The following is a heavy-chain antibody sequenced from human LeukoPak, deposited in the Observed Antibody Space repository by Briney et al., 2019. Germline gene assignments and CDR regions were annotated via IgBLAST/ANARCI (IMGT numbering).Heavy chain of an antibody. J-gene: IGHJ6*03. Sequence: GGSLRLSCAASGFTFNSYSMNWVRQAPGKGLEWVSSISTSSSYIYYADSVKGRFTISRDNAKNALYLQMNSLRAEDTAVYYCARLDRADYSTSPVPYYNYYMNAWDKGTTVIVSS. CDR3: ARLDRADYSTSPVPYYNYYMNA. V-gene: IGHV3-21*01. CDR1: GFTFNSYS. CDR2: ISTSSSYI. D-gene: IGHD6-13*01.